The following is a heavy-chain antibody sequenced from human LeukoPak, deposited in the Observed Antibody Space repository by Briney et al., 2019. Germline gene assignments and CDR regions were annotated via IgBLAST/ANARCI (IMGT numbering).Heavy chain of an antibody. V-gene: IGHV3-7*01. CDR2: IMQDGSEK. J-gene: IGHJ4*02. CDR1: GFAFNGYW. D-gene: IGHD3-22*01. CDR3: ARHEPGDYYDSSGIVDY. Sequence: GGSLRFSCAASGFAFNGYWMSWVRQAPGKGLEWVANIMQDGSEKYHVDSVKGRFTISRDNAKNSLYLQMNSLRAEDTAVYYCARHEPGDYYDSSGIVDYWGQGTLVTVSS.